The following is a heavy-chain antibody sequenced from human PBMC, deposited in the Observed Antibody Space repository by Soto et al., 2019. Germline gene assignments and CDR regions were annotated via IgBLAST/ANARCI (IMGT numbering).Heavy chain of an antibody. CDR2: IYSSGDT. J-gene: IGHJ4*02. CDR3: ATYIWGSYRSLDY. CDR1: CGYINTGGYY. V-gene: IGHV4-31*03. Sequence: PSETLSLTCTFSCGYINTGGYYWTWVRQLPGKGLEWIGYIYSSGDTYYNPSLKSRIIMSVDTSKNQFSLKLSSVTAADTAVYYCATYIWGSYRSLDYWGQGTVVTVSS. D-gene: IGHD3-16*02.